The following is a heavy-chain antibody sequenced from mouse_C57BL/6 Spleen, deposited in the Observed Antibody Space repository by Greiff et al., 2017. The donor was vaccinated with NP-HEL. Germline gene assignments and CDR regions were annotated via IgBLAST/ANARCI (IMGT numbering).Heavy chain of an antibody. CDR2: IDPEDGET. J-gene: IGHJ4*01. D-gene: IGHD2-2*01. CDR3: ARDGYDGGAMDY. Sequence: EVKLVESGAELVKPGASVKLSCTASGFNIKDYYMHWVKQRTEQGLEWIGRIDPEDGETKYAPKFQGKATITADTSSNTAYLQLGSLTSEDTAVYYCARDGYDGGAMDYWGQGTSVTVSS. V-gene: IGHV14-2*01. CDR1: GFNIKDYY.